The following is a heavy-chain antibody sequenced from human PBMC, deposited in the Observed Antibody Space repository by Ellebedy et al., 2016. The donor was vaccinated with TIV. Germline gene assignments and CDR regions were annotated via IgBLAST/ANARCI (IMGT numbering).Heavy chain of an antibody. D-gene: IGHD6-13*01. CDR2: IYNSGST. V-gene: IGHV4-39*01. J-gene: IGHJ4*02. CDR1: GDSISFSSYF. Sequence: GSLRLXXTVSGDSISFSSYFWGWIRQPPGKGLEWIGSIYNSGSTYYNPSLKSRVTISEDTSNNQFSLKLSSVTAADTAVYYCARGQQLVRGWVYWGQGTLVTVSS. CDR3: ARGQQLVRGWVY.